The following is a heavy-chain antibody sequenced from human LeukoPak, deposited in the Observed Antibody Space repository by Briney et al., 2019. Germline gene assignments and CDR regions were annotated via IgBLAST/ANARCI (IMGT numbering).Heavy chain of an antibody. V-gene: IGHV4-38-2*02. D-gene: IGHD3-16*02. J-gene: IGHJ1*01. CDR2: INHSGST. CDR3: ARVDVWGSYRIHPFKYFQH. CDR1: GYSISSGYY. Sequence: SETLSLTCTVSGYSISSGYYWSWIRQPPGKGLEWIGEINHSGSTNYNPSLKSRVTISVDTSKNQFSLKLSSVTAADTAVYYCARVDVWGSYRIHPFKYFQHWGQGTLVTVSS.